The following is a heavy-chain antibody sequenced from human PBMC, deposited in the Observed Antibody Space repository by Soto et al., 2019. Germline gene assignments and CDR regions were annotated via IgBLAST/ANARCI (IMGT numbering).Heavy chain of an antibody. CDR3: ARDLSSGWTDAFDI. D-gene: IGHD6-19*01. CDR1: GFTFSSYA. CDR2: ISSSSSTI. Sequence: GGSLRLSCAASGFTFSSYAMNWVRQAPGKGLEWVSYISSSSSTIYYADTVKGRFTISRDNAKNSLYLQMNSLRDEDTAVYYCARDLSSGWTDAFDIWGQGTMVT. J-gene: IGHJ3*02. V-gene: IGHV3-48*02.